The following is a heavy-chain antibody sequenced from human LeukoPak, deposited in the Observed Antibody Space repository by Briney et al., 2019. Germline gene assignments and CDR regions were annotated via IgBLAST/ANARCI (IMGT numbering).Heavy chain of an antibody. D-gene: IGHD1-14*01. Sequence: GGSLRLSCAASGFTFSSYSMNWVRHAPGKGLEWVSSISSSSSYIYYADSVKGRFTISRDNVKNSLYLQMNSLRAEDTAVYYCARDRNTRPNRLGPLDYWGQGTLVTVSS. J-gene: IGHJ4*02. CDR3: ARDRNTRPNRLGPLDY. V-gene: IGHV3-21*01. CDR1: GFTFSSYS. CDR2: ISSSSSYI.